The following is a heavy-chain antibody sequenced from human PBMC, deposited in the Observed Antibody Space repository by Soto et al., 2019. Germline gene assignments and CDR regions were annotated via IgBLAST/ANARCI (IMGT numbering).Heavy chain of an antibody. CDR3: AGGGGSFNQGFDL. Sequence: GGTLRLSCAASGFTFSSYSLHWVLQSPGKWLEWVAVISSDGSIRYYADSVKGRFTVSRDNFRNLLYLQINSLRTDETAVYYGAGGGGSFNQGFDLWGQGNLVTVSS. CDR1: GFTFSSYS. CDR2: ISSDGSIR. V-gene: IGHV3-30*04. J-gene: IGHJ4*02. D-gene: IGHD2-2*01.